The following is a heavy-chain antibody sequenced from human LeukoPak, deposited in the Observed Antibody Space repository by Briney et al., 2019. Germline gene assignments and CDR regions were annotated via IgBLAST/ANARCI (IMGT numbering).Heavy chain of an antibody. V-gene: IGHV4-34*09. J-gene: IGHJ5*02. CDR3: ARISGIAARPDWFDP. CDR1: GGSFSGYY. CDR2: IYYSGST. D-gene: IGHD6-6*01. Sequence: PSETLSLTCAVYGGSFSGYYWSWIRQPPGKGLEWIGYIYYSGSTYYNPSLKSRVTISVDTSKNQFSLKLSSVTAADTAVYYCARISGIAARPDWFDPWGQGTLVTVSS.